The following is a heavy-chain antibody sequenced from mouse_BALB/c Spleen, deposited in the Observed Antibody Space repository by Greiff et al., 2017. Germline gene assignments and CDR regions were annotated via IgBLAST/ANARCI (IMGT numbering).Heavy chain of an antibody. CDR2: ISSGGST. CDR1: GFTFSSYA. D-gene: IGHD2-1*01. J-gene: IGHJ3*01. CDR3: ARGTYGNYEFAY. Sequence: EVQVVESGGGLVKPGGSLKLSCAASGFTFSSYAMSWVRQTPEKRLEWVASISSGGSTYYPDSVKGRFTISRDNARNILYLQMSSLRSEDTAMYYCARGTYGNYEFAYWGQGTLVTVSA. V-gene: IGHV5-6-5*01.